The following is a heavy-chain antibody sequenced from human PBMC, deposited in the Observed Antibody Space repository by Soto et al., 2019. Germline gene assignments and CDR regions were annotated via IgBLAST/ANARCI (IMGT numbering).Heavy chain of an antibody. Sequence: VGSLRLSCAASGFTFSSYAMSWVRQAPGKGLEWVSAISGSGGSTYYADSVKGRFTISRDNSKNTLYLQMNSLRAEDTAVYYCAKLETYYYDSSGYEFDYWGQGTLVTVSS. CDR1: GFTFSSYA. J-gene: IGHJ4*02. CDR3: AKLETYYYDSSGYEFDY. D-gene: IGHD3-22*01. V-gene: IGHV3-23*01. CDR2: ISGSGGST.